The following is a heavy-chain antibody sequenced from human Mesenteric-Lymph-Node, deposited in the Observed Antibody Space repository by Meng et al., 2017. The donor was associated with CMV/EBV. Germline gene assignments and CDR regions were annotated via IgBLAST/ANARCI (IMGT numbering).Heavy chain of an antibody. Sequence: SETLSLTCAVYGGSFSGYYWSWIRQPPGKGLEWIGEINHSGSTNYNPSLKSRVTISVDTSKNQFSLKLSSVTAADTAVYYCARQPIAARFSRWFDPWGQGTLVTVS. D-gene: IGHD6-6*01. J-gene: IGHJ5*02. V-gene: IGHV4-34*01. CDR3: ARQPIAARFSRWFDP. CDR2: INHSGST. CDR1: GGSFSGYY.